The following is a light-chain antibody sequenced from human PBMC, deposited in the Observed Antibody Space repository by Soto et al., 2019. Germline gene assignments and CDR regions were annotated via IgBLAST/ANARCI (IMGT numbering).Light chain of an antibody. CDR2: LGS. CDR1: QSLLHSNGYNF. V-gene: IGKV2-28*01. CDR3: MQALHIPPT. J-gene: IGKJ1*01. Sequence: DIVMTQSPLSLPVTPGEPASISCRSSQSLLHSNGYNFLDWYLQKPGQSPQLLIDLGSNRASGVPDRFSGSGSGTDFTLTISRVEAEDVGVYYCMQALHIPPTFGLGTRVEIK.